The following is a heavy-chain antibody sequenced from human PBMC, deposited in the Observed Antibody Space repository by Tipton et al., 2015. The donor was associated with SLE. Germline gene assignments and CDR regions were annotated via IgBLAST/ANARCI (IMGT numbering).Heavy chain of an antibody. CDR2: INHSGST. CDR1: GGSFSGYY. J-gene: IGHJ1*01. V-gene: IGHV4-34*01. Sequence: TLSLTCAVYGGSFSGYYWSWIRQSPGKGLGWIGEINHSGSTNYNPSLKSRVTISVDTSKNQFSLKLSSVTAADTAVYYCARRRSEAAGVPLEPEYFPHWGQGTLVSVSS. CDR3: ARRRSEAAGVPLEPEYFPH. D-gene: IGHD6-13*01.